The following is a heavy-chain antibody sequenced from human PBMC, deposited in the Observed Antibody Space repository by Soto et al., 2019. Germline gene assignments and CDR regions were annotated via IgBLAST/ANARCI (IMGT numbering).Heavy chain of an antibody. CDR3: ARDSKVDTAMVRGHYYYGMDV. Sequence: ASVKVSCKASGYAFTGYYMHWVRQAPGQGLEWMGWISAYNGNTNYAQKLQGRVTMTTDTSTSTAYMELRSLRSDDTAVYYCARDSKVDTAMVRGHYYYGMDVWGQGTTVTVSS. CDR1: GYAFTGYY. V-gene: IGHV1-18*04. CDR2: ISAYNGNT. D-gene: IGHD5-18*01. J-gene: IGHJ6*02.